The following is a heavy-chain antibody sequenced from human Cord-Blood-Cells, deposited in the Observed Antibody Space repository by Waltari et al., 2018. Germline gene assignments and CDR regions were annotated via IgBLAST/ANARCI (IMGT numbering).Heavy chain of an antibody. Sequence: QITLKESGPTLVKPTQTLTLTCTFSGFSLSTRGVGVGWIRQPPGKALEWLALIYWDDDKRYSPSLKSRLTITKDTSKNQVVLTMTNMDPVDTATYYCAHVNSIAAAGNFDYWGQGTLVTVAS. CDR3: AHVNSIAAAGNFDY. V-gene: IGHV2-5*02. CDR2: IYWDDDK. D-gene: IGHD6-13*01. J-gene: IGHJ4*02. CDR1: GFSLSTRGVG.